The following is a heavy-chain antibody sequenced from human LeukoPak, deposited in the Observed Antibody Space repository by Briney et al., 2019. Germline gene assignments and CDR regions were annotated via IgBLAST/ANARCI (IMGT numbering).Heavy chain of an antibody. Sequence: GGSLRLSCAASGFTFSSYAMSWVRQAPGKGLEWVSGISGSGGSTYYADSVKGRFTISRDNSKNTLYLQMNSLRAEDTAVYYCARISSGYYFIDYWGQGTLVTVSS. D-gene: IGHD3-22*01. CDR2: ISGSGGST. J-gene: IGHJ4*02. CDR3: ARISSGYYFIDY. CDR1: GFTFSSYA. V-gene: IGHV3-23*01.